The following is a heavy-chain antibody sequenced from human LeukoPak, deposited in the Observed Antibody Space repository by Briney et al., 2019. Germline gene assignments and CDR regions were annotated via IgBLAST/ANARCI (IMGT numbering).Heavy chain of an antibody. CDR3: ASGGGGTYMKY. D-gene: IGHD1-26*01. V-gene: IGHV3-74*01. J-gene: IGHJ4*02. CDR1: GFTFSSYW. CDR2: MNSDGSIT. Sequence: PGGSLRLSCAASGFTFSSYWMYWVRQAPGKGLVWVSRMNSDGSITSYADPVKGRFTISRDNAKNTLYLQMNSLRAEDTAVYYCASGGGGTYMKYWGQGTLVTVSS.